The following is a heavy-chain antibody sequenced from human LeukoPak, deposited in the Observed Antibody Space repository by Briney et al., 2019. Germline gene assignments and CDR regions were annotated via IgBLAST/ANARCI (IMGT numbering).Heavy chain of an antibody. CDR1: GGSFSGYY. CDR3: ARGLYYDYVWGSTGGYYFDY. D-gene: IGHD3-16*01. CDR2: INHSGST. J-gene: IGHJ4*02. V-gene: IGHV4-34*01. Sequence: PSETLSLTCAVYGGSFSGYYWSWIRQPPGKGLEWIGEINHSGSTNYNPSLKSRVTISVDTSKNQFSLKLSSVTAADTAVYYCARGLYYDYVWGSTGGYYFDYWGQGTLVTVSS.